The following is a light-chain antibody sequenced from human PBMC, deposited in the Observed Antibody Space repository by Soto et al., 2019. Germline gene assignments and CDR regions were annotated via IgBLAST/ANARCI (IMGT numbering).Light chain of an antibody. CDR1: QGINTY. V-gene: IGKV1-9*01. CDR2: DAS. CDR3: QQLRDYPIT. J-gene: IGKJ5*01. Sequence: DIQLTQSPSFLSASVGDGVTVTCRASQGINTYLAWYQQKPGKAPKLLIYDASTLQSGVPSRFSGSGSGTEFTLTISSLQPEDFATYYCQQLRDYPITVGQGTRLEI.